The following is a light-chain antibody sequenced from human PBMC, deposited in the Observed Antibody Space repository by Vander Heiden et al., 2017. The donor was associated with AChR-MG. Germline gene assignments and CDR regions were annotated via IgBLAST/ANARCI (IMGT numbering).Light chain of an antibody. Sequence: NFVLTQPHSVSESPGKTVTISCTRSGGSIASNYVQWYQQRLGSAPTTVIFEDNHRPSGVPDRFSGSIDSSSNSASLIISGLKTEDEADYYCQSYDDTNHGVFGGGTKLTVL. CDR1: GGSIASNY. CDR3: QSYDDTNHGV. J-gene: IGLJ2*01. V-gene: IGLV6-57*03. CDR2: EDN.